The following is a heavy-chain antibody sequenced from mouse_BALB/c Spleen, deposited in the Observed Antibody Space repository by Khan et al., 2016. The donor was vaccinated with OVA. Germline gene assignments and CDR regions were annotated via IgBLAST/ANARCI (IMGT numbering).Heavy chain of an antibody. CDR1: GFTFSTYA. CDR2: ISSGGDYI. Sequence: EVEMVESGGDLVKPGGSLKLSCAASGFTFSTYAMSWVRQTPDKRLEWVATISSGGDYIYYPDSVKGRFTISRDNANNTLYLQMSSLRSEDTAMYYCARHNYGPFAYWGQGTLVTVSA. V-gene: IGHV5-6*01. CDR3: ARHNYGPFAY. J-gene: IGHJ3*01. D-gene: IGHD1-1*01.